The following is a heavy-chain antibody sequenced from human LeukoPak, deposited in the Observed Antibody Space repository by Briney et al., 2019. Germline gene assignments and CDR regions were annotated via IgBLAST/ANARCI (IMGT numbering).Heavy chain of an antibody. D-gene: IGHD2-15*01. CDR3: ARSPGYCSGGRCLRFDP. CDR2: IIPIFGTA. J-gene: IGHJ5*02. CDR1: GGTFSSYA. Sequence: ASVKVSCKASGGTFSSYAISWVRQAPGQGLEWMGGIIPIFGTANYAQKFQGRVTITADESTSTAYMELSSLRSEDTAVYYCARSPGYCSGGRCLRFDPWGQGTLVTVSS. V-gene: IGHV1-69*13.